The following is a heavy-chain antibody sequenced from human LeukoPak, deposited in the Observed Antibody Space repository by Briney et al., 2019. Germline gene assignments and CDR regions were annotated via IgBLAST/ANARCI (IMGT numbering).Heavy chain of an antibody. CDR1: GGSFSGYY. CDR3: ARGRRIDYGFWSGYTPYYYYMDV. CDR2: INHSGST. D-gene: IGHD3-3*01. J-gene: IGHJ6*03. V-gene: IGHV4-34*01. Sequence: SETLSLTCAVYGGSFSGYYWSWIRQPPGKGLEWIGEINHSGSTSYNPSLKSRVTISVDTSKNQFSLKLSSVTAADTAVYYCARGRRIDYGFWSGYTPYYYYMDVWGKGTTVTVSS.